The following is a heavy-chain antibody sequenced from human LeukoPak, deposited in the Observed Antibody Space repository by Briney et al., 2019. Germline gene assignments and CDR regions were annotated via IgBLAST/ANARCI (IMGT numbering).Heavy chain of an antibody. J-gene: IGHJ4*02. V-gene: IGHV4-61*01. D-gene: IGHD2-2*01. CDR2: LSYSGST. CDR3: ARYPHCSSTDCYVT. CDR1: GGSVSSSSYY. Sequence: PSETLSLTCTVSGGSVSSSSYYWSWLRQPPGKGLEWIGYLSYSGSTNYNPSLKSRVSISVDTSKNQFSLKLSSVTAADTAVYYCARYPHCSSTDCYVTWGQGTLVIVPA.